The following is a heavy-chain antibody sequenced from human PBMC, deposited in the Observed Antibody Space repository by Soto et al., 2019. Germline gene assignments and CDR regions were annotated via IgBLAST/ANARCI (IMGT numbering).Heavy chain of an antibody. V-gene: IGHV4-59*01. D-gene: IGHD1-1*01. CDR1: GGSISSYY. J-gene: IGHJ5*02. Sequence: PSETLSLTCTVSGGSISSYYWSWIRQPPGKGLEWIGYIYYSGSTNYNPSLKSRVTISVDTSKNQFSLKLSSVTAADTAVYYCARHPGTNWFDPWGQGTLVTVPQ. CDR2: IYYSGST. CDR3: ARHPGTNWFDP.